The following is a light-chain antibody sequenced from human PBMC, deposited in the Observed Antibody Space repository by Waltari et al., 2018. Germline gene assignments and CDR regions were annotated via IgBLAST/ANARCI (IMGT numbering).Light chain of an antibody. CDR3: QQHSNWPPSIT. J-gene: IGKJ5*01. CDR1: QSVDTS. CDR2: DAS. V-gene: IGKV3-11*01. Sequence: EVVLTQSPAALSLSPGERASLSCRASQSVDTSLAGYQQTPGQAPRLVIYDASKRATGIPPTFSGSGSGTDFTLTISSLEPEDFTVYYCQQHSNWPPSITFGQGTRLE.